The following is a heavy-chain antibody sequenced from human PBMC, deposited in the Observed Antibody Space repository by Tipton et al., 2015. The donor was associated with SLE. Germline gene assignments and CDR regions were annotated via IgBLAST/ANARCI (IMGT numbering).Heavy chain of an antibody. CDR3: ARRGEAAADFVDF. J-gene: IGHJ4*02. CDR2: VYHNRRT. Sequence: TLSLTCSVSGFFISSGHYWPWIRQSPAKGLEWIGTVYHNRRTYYRPSLKSLATISVDGSNNQISLKLTSVTTADTAVYYCARRGEAAADFVDFWGRGVLVTV. V-gene: IGHV4-38-2*02. CDR1: GFFISSGHY. D-gene: IGHD6-25*01.